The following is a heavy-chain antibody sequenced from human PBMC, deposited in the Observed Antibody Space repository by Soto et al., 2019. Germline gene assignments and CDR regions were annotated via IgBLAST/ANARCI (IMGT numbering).Heavy chain of an antibody. D-gene: IGHD3-16*02. CDR1: GYTFTSYD. Sequence: ASVKVSCKASGYTFTSYDINWVRQATGQGLEWMGWMNPNSGNTGYAQKFQGRVTMTRNTSIGTAYMELSSLGSEDTAVYYCARSGTPYYDYIWGSYRREYNWFDPWGQGTLVTVSS. J-gene: IGHJ5*02. CDR3: ARSGTPYYDYIWGSYRREYNWFDP. CDR2: MNPNSGNT. V-gene: IGHV1-8*01.